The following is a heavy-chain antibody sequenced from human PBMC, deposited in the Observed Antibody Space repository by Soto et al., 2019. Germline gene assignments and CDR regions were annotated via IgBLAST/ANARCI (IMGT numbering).Heavy chain of an antibody. Sequence: SETLSVTCTVSGGSISSHYWSWIRQPPGKGLEWIGYIYYSGSTNYNPSLKSRVTISVDTSKNQFSLKLSSVTAADTAVYYCARVWGGAFDIWGQGTMVTVSS. CDR2: IYYSGST. J-gene: IGHJ3*02. CDR3: ARVWGGAFDI. D-gene: IGHD3-10*01. CDR1: GGSISSHY. V-gene: IGHV4-59*11.